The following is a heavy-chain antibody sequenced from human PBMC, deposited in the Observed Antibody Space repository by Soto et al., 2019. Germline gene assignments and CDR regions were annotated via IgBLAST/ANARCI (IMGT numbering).Heavy chain of an antibody. V-gene: IGHV3-66*01. CDR3: VAGQYFFDY. CDR1: GFTGSLNY. Sequence: GGSLRLSCAGSGFTGSLNYMGWARQAPGKGLEWVSFIYVNGNTYSAASVKGRFTISRDNSKKTLYLQMNSLRADDTAVYYCVAGQYFFDYCGQGTLVTVSS. D-gene: IGHD6-19*01. J-gene: IGHJ4*02. CDR2: IYVNGNT.